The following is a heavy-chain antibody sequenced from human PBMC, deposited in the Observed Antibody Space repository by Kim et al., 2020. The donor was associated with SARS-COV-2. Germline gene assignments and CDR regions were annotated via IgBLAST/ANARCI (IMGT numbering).Heavy chain of an antibody. Sequence: SETLSLTCAVYGGSFSGYYWSWIRQPPGKGLEWIGEINHSGSTNYNPSLKSRVTISVDTSKNQFSLKLSSVTAADTAVYYCARGTRGSSWYGWFDPWGQG. CDR3: ARGTRGSSWYGWFDP. CDR2: INHSGST. V-gene: IGHV4-34*01. D-gene: IGHD6-13*01. CDR1: GGSFSGYY. J-gene: IGHJ5*02.